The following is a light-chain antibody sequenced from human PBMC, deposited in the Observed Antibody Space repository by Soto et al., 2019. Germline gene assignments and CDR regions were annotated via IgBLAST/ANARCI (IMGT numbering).Light chain of an antibody. Sequence: QSVLTQPPSASGTPGQRVTISCSGSSSNIGSNYVYWYHQLPGTAPKLVIYRNNQRPSGVPDRISGSKSGTSASLAISGLQFEDEAVYYCAAWDDSLSGPVFGGGTKLTVL. CDR2: RNN. J-gene: IGLJ3*02. CDR1: SSNIGSNY. V-gene: IGLV1-47*01. CDR3: AAWDDSLSGPV.